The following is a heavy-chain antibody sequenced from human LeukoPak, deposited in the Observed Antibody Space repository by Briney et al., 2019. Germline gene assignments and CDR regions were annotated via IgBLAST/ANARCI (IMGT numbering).Heavy chain of an antibody. CDR1: GYTFTSYY. J-gene: IGHJ4*02. CDR3: ASRFRSGWSPFDY. V-gene: IGHV1-46*01. Sequence: GASVKVSCKASGYTFTSYYMHWVRQAPGQGLEWMGIINPSGGSTSYAQKFQGRVTMTRDMSTSTVYMELSSLRSEDTAVYYCASRFRSGWSPFDYWAREPWSPSPQ. D-gene: IGHD6-19*01. CDR2: INPSGGST.